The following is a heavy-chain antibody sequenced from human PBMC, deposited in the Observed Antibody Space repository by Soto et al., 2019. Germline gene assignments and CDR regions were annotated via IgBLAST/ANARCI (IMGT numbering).Heavy chain of an antibody. D-gene: IGHD2-2*01. CDR1: GGTFSSYG. CDR2: MNPNNGNT. J-gene: IGHJ6*04. V-gene: IGHV1-8*02. Sequence: GASVKVSCKASGGTFSSYGISWVRQAPGQGLEWMGWMNPNNGNTGYAQKFQGRVTMTRNTSISTAYMELSSLRSEDTAVYYCASLRPLFCSSTSCMDVWGKGTTVTVSS. CDR3: ASLRPLFCSSTSCMDV.